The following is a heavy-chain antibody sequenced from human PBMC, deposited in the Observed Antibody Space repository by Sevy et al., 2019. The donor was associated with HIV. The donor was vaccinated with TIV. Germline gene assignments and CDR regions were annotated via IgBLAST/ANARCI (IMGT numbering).Heavy chain of an antibody. CDR1: GYFFTDHY. Sequence: ASVKVSCKASGYFFTDHYIHWVRQAPGHGLEWMGWINPNSGATAYAPSLQGRVTVTRDTSISTAYMELTRLRSDETAVYYCASHAKYAYGSILDYWGQGTLVTVSS. CDR3: ASHAKYAYGSILDY. J-gene: IGHJ4*02. V-gene: IGHV1-2*02. D-gene: IGHD3-10*01. CDR2: INPNSGAT.